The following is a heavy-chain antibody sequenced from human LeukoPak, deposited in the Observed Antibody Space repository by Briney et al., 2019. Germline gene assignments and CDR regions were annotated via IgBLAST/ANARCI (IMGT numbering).Heavy chain of an antibody. J-gene: IGHJ4*01. CDR2: VYHNGHT. D-gene: IGHD1-26*01. CDR3: ASVLQSGTYPSGSDYYFDS. Sequence: SETLSLTCYVSGDSINNDNYYWGWVRQSPGAGLEWLGSVYHNGHTIYTPSLKSRLTLSVDTSKNHFSLNLTSATAADTAVYFCASVLQSGTYPSGSDYYFDSWGRGTPVTVTS. V-gene: IGHV4-39*02. CDR1: GDSINNDNYY.